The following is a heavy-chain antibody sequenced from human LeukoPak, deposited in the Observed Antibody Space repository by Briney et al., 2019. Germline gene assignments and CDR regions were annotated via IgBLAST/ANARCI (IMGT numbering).Heavy chain of an antibody. Sequence: GESLKISCKGPGYNFTSYWIAWVRQMPGKGLEWMGIIFPGDSNTIYSPSFQGQVTISADKSINTAYLQWSSLKASDTAMYYCARQDYGDCWGQGTLVTVSS. CDR1: GYNFTSYW. CDR3: ARQDYGDC. CDR2: IFPGDSNT. V-gene: IGHV5-51*01. J-gene: IGHJ4*02.